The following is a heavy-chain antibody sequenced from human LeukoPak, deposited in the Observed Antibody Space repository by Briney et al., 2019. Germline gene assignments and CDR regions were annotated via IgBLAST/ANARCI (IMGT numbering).Heavy chain of an antibody. Sequence: SETLSLTCAVYGGSFNGFYWSWIRQPPGKGLEWIGEGDHRGGTKYNPSLKSRVTISADSSKNQFSLKLSSVTAADTAVYYCAKNGQTGFSFDPWGQGTLVTVSS. CDR3: AKNGQTGFSFDP. D-gene: IGHD3-9*01. V-gene: IGHV4-34*01. CDR1: GGSFNGFY. CDR2: GDHRGGT. J-gene: IGHJ5*02.